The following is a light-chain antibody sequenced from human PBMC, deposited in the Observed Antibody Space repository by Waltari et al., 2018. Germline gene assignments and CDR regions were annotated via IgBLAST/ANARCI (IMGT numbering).Light chain of an antibody. Sequence: EIVLTQSPGTLSLSPGERATLSCRASQDVSNNYLAWYQQKPGQAPRLLHYSASTTTTDIPDRFSGSGSVTDFTFTISRLEPEDFAVYYCQQYGSSPITFGQGTRLEIK. J-gene: IGKJ5*01. V-gene: IGKV3-20*01. CDR3: QQYGSSPIT. CDR2: SAS. CDR1: QDVSNNY.